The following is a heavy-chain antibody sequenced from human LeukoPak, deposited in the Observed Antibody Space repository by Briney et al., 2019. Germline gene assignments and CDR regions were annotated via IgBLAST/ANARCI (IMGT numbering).Heavy chain of an antibody. D-gene: IGHD3-10*02. V-gene: IGHV4-30-4*08. J-gene: IGHJ4*02. CDR2: IYYSGST. CDR3: ARVSRSRFGELSFDY. CDR1: GGSFSGYY. Sequence: PSETLSLTCAVYGGSFSGYYWSWIRQPPGKGLEWIGYIYYSGSTYYNPSLKSRVTISVDTSKNQFSLKLSSVTAADTAVYYCARVSRSRFGELSFDYWGQGTLVTVSS.